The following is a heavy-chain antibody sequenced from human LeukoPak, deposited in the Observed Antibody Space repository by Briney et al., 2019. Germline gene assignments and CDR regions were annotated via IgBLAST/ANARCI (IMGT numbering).Heavy chain of an antibody. CDR2: IYSGGST. D-gene: IGHD6-13*01. V-gene: IGHV3-53*01. CDR3: ARLYSSSWYLENVYFDY. Sequence: GGSLRLSCAASGFTVSSNYMSWVRQAPGKGLEWVSVIYSGGSTYNAGSVKGRFTISRDNSKNTLYLQMNSLRAEDTAVYYCARLYSSSWYLENVYFDYWGQGTLVTVSS. CDR1: GFTVSSNY. J-gene: IGHJ4*02.